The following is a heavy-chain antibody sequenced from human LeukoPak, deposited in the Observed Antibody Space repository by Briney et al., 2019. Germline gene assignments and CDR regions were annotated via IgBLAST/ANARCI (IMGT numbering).Heavy chain of an antibody. J-gene: IGHJ4*02. CDR1: GGTFSSYA. Sequence: ASVKVSCKASGGTFSSYAISWVRQAPGQGLEWMGGIIPIFGTANYAQKFQGRVTITRDTSATTAYMELSSLRSDDMAVYYCTLYNYWGQGTLVTVSS. D-gene: IGHD2-2*02. V-gene: IGHV1-69*05. CDR2: IIPIFGTA. CDR3: TLYNY.